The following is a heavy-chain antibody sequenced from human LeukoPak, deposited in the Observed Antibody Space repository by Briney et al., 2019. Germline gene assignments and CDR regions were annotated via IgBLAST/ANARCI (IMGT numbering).Heavy chain of an antibody. J-gene: IGHJ5*02. D-gene: IGHD2-15*01. CDR2: IGGRDGGT. Sequence: PGGSLRLSCAASGFTFSSYAMSWVRHAPGKGLEWVSTIGGRDGGTYYADSVRGRFTVSRDNSKDALYPQVNSLRAEDTAVYYCAKLGYCSGGSCYRWLDPWGQGTLVTVSS. CDR3: AKLGYCSGGSCYRWLDP. V-gene: IGHV3-23*01. CDR1: GFTFSSYA.